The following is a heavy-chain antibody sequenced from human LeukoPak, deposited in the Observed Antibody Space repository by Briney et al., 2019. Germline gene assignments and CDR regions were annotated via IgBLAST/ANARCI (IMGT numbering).Heavy chain of an antibody. Sequence: GGSLRLSCVASGFAFSSYSMNWVRQAPGRGLEWISYISSGSRTIYYADSVEGRFTISRDNGKNSLYLLLNNLRADDTAVYFCVRESITGHRDFDYRGQGTLITVSS. CDR1: GFAFSSYS. D-gene: IGHD1-20*01. CDR3: VRESITGHRDFDY. V-gene: IGHV3-48*01. J-gene: IGHJ4*02. CDR2: ISSGSRTI.